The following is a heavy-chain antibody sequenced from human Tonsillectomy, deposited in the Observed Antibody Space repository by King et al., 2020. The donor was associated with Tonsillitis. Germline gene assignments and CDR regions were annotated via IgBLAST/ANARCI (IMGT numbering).Heavy chain of an antibody. D-gene: IGHD3-3*01. Sequence: VQLVESGGGVVQPGRSLRLSCAASGFSFRTYGMHWVRPAPGQGLDWVAVISYDESKKYFAYSVKGRFTISRDNSKNTLYLQMNSRRAEDTAVYYCAKDYSDDSWWYFDLWGRGTLVTVSS. CDR3: AKDYSDDSWWYFDL. CDR1: GFSFRTYG. J-gene: IGHJ2*01. CDR2: ISYDESKK. V-gene: IGHV3-30*18.